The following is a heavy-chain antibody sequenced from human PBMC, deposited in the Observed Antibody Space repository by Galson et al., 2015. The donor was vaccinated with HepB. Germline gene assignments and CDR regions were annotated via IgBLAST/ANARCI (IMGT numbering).Heavy chain of an antibody. V-gene: IGHV3-11*06. J-gene: IGHJ5*02. Sequence: SLRLSCAVSGITFSDYYMSWIRQAPEKGLEWVSYISSRSNYTNHADSVKGRFTISRDNAKNSLYLQMNRLRPEDTAVYYCARGGGLLWFGEAPDPWGQGTLVTVSS. CDR1: GITFSDYY. D-gene: IGHD3-10*01. CDR3: ARGGGLLWFGEAPDP. CDR2: ISSRSNYT.